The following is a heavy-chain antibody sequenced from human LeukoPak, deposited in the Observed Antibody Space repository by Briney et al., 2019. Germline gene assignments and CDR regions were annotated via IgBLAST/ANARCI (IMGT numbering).Heavy chain of an antibody. J-gene: IGHJ4*02. V-gene: IGHV3-23*01. CDR3: TTEQVGAIRRFDY. CDR1: GFTFSSYA. Sequence: GGXXRLSCAASGFTFSSYAMSWVRQAPGKGLEWVSAISGSGGSTYYADSVKGRFTISRDNSKNTLYLQMNSLKTEDTAVYYCTTEQVGAIRRFDYWGQGTLVTVSS. CDR2: ISGSGGST. D-gene: IGHD1-26*01.